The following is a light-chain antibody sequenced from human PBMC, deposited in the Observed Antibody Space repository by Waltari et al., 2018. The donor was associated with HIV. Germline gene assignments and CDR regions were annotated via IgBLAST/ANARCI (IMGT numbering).Light chain of an antibody. Sequence: QSALTQPASVSGSPGQSITISCTGTSSDVGGYNYVSWYQPNPGKAPELLIYGVSMRPSGVSNRFSGSKSGTTASLTISGLQAEDEADYYCNSYTSSTTRVFGTGTKVTVL. CDR3: NSYTSSTTRV. V-gene: IGLV2-14*01. CDR2: GVS. CDR1: SSDVGGYNY. J-gene: IGLJ1*01.